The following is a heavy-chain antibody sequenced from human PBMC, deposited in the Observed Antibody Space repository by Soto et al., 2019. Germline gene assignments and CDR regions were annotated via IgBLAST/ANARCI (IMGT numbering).Heavy chain of an antibody. V-gene: IGHV4-31*03. D-gene: IGHD3-16*01. Sequence: QVQLQEPGPGLVKPSQTLSLTCTVSGGSISSGGYYWSWIRQHPGKGLEWIGYIYYSGSTYYNPSLKSRVTISVDTSKNQLSLKLSYVTAADTAVYYCARVGGINWFDPWGQGTLVTVSS. CDR2: IYYSGST. CDR3: ARVGGINWFDP. CDR1: GGSISSGGYY. J-gene: IGHJ5*02.